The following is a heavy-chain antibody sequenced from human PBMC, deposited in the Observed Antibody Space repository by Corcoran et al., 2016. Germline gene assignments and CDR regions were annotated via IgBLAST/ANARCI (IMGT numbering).Heavy chain of an antibody. CDR1: GGSFSGYY. CDR2: INHSGST. V-gene: IGHV4-34*01. J-gene: IGHJ4*02. Sequence: QVQLQQWGAGLLKPSETLSLTCAVYGGSFSGYYWSWIRQPPGKGLEWIGEINHSGSTNYNPSLKSRVTISVDTSKNQFSLKLSAVTAADTAAYYCARVYCSGGSCYQLYYFDYWGQGTLVTVSS. CDR3: ARVYCSGGSCYQLYYFDY. D-gene: IGHD2-15*01.